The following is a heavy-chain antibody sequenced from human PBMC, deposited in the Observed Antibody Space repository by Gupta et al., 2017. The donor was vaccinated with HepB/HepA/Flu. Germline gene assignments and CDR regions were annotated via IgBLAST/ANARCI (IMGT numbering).Heavy chain of an antibody. CDR2: INEDGSAK. Sequence: EVQLVESGGGLFEPGGSLRLSCADSGFSFTRSWMSWVRQAPGKGLEWVANINEDGSAKYYVDSVKGRFTISRDNAKSSLYLQMNSLRVEDSAVYYCATSAAAPGNNWGQGTLVTVSS. CDR3: ATSAAAPGNN. CDR1: GFSFTRSW. D-gene: IGHD6-13*01. J-gene: IGHJ4*02. V-gene: IGHV3-7*01.